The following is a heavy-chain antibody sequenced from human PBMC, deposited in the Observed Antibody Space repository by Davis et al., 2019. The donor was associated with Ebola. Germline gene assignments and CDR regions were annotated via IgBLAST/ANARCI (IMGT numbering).Heavy chain of an antibody. V-gene: IGHV4-59*02. D-gene: IGHD5-18*01. J-gene: IGHJ4*02. Sequence: PSETLSLTCTVSGGSVNNDFWSWIRQPPGKGLEWIGYINNSGHTNYSPSLRSRVTISIDTSKNQFSLSLTSVTAADTAVYFCAREGGYPYAIDYWGQGILVTVSS. CDR2: INNSGHT. CDR3: AREGGYPYAIDY. CDR1: GGSVNNDF.